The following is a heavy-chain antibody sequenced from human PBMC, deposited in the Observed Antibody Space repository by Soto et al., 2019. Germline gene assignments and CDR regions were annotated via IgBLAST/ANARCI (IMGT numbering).Heavy chain of an antibody. V-gene: IGHV3-73*01. CDR1: GFTFSDTA. CDR2: IRSKAKSFAT. D-gene: IGHD1-26*01. Sequence: PGGSLRLSCAASGFTFSDTAMHWVRQASGKGLEWVARIRSKAKSFATGYAESVKGRFTISRDDSENTAYLRMNSLKTDDTAMYYCTTLGEWGSYSGYWGQGT. J-gene: IGHJ4*02. CDR3: TTLGEWGSYSGY.